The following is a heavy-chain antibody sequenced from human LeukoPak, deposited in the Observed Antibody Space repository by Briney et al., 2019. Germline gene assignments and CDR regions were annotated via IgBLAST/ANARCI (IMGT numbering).Heavy chain of an antibody. CDR3: ARPAAGTNPFDY. J-gene: IGHJ4*02. Sequence: ASVKVSCKVSGYTFTGYYMHWVRQAPGQGLEWMGWINPNSGGTNYAQKFQGRVTMTRDTSISTAYMELSRLRSDDTAVYYCARPAAGTNPFDYWGQGTLVTVSS. D-gene: IGHD6-13*01. V-gene: IGHV1-2*02. CDR2: INPNSGGT. CDR1: GYTFTGYY.